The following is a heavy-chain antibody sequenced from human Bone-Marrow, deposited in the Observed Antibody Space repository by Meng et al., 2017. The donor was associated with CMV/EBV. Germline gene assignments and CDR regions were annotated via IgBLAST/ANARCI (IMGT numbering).Heavy chain of an antibody. D-gene: IGHD2-8*01. CDR1: GFTFSSYW. J-gene: IGHJ5*02. Sequence: GESLKTSCAASGFTFSSYWMSWVRQAPGKGLEWVANIKQDGSEKYYVDSVKGRFTISRDNAKNSLYLQMNSLRAEDTAVYYCARGTYCTNGVCPLRWFDPWGQGTLVTVSS. CDR2: IKQDGSEK. CDR3: ARGTYCTNGVCPLRWFDP. V-gene: IGHV3-7*01.